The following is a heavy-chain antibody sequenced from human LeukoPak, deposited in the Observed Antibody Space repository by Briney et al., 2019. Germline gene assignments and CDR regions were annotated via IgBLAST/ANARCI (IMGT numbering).Heavy chain of an antibody. V-gene: IGHV3-30*03. Sequence: GGSLRLSCAASGFTFSSYGMHWVRQAPGKGLEWVAVISYDGSNKYYADSVKGRFTISRDNSKNTLYLQMDSLRAEDTAVYFCAGGLLGCRGGSCYPTDSWGQGTLVTVSS. J-gene: IGHJ4*02. D-gene: IGHD2-15*01. CDR1: GFTFSSYG. CDR3: AGGLLGCRGGSCYPTDS. CDR2: ISYDGSNK.